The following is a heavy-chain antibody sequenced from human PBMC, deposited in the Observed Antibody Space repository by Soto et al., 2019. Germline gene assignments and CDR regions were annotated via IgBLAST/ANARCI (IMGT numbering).Heavy chain of an antibody. V-gene: IGHV4-34*01. CDR2: INHSGST. J-gene: IGHJ5*02. CDR3: ARGQQLRRRIWFDP. CDR1: GGSFSGYY. D-gene: IGHD6-13*01. Sequence: PSETLSLTCAVYGGSFSGYYWSWIRQPPGKGLEWIGEINHSGSTNYNPSLKSRVTISVDTSKNQFSLKLSSVTAADTAVYYCARGQQLRRRIWFDPWGQGTLVTVSS.